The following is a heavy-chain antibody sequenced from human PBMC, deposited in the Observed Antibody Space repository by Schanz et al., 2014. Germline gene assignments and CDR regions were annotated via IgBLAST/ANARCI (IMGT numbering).Heavy chain of an antibody. CDR2: IWFDGSNK. V-gene: IGHV3-33*06. Sequence: QVQLVESGGGVVQPWKSLRLSCAASGFAFSDYGMHWVRQAPGKGLEWVAIIWFDGSNKYYADSVKGRFTISRDNSKNTLFLQMNSLRAEDTAVYYCAKEGSIYWDRSVDYWGQGTLVTVSS. D-gene: IGHD1-26*01. J-gene: IGHJ4*02. CDR3: AKEGSIYWDRSVDY. CDR1: GFAFSDYG.